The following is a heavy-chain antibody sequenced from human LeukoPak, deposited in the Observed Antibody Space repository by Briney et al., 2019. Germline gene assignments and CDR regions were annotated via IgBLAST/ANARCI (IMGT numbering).Heavy chain of an antibody. CDR1: GFTFSSYA. V-gene: IGHV3-23*01. D-gene: IGHD3-10*01. CDR3: AKDAYGSGSYPDY. Sequence: SGGSLRLSWAASGFTFSSYAMSWVRQAPGKGLEWVSAISGSGGSTYYADSVKGRFTISRDNSKNTLYLQMNSLRAEDTAVYYCAKDAYGSGSYPDYWGQGTLVTVSS. J-gene: IGHJ4*02. CDR2: ISGSGGST.